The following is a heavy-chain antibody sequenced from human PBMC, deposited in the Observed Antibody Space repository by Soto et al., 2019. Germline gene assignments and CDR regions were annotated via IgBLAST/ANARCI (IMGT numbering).Heavy chain of an antibody. D-gene: IGHD6-19*01. CDR1: CGPIAPFY. CDR2: VYYNGST. J-gene: IGHJ4*02. V-gene: IGHV4-59*12. Sequence: SETLSLTCTASCGPIAPFYWTWIRQSPGKGLESIGYVYYNGSTNYNPALKGRVTISLDTSKSQFSLRLSSVTAADTAVYYCARTRGRGQWRDFYFDFWGQGSLVTVSS. CDR3: ARTRGRGQWRDFYFDF.